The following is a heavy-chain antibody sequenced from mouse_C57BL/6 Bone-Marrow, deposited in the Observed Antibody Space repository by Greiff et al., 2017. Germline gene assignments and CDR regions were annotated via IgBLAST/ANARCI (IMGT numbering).Heavy chain of an antibody. V-gene: IGHV5-17*01. CDR2: ISSGSSTI. Sequence: DVKLVESGGGLVKPGGSLKLSCAASGFTFSDYGMHWVRQAPEKGLEWVAYISSGSSTIYYADTVKGRFTISRDNAKNTLFLQMTSLRSEDTAMYYCARDDGYYFDYWGQGTTLTVSS. CDR1: GFTFSDYG. D-gene: IGHD2-12*01. CDR3: ARDDGYYFDY. J-gene: IGHJ2*01.